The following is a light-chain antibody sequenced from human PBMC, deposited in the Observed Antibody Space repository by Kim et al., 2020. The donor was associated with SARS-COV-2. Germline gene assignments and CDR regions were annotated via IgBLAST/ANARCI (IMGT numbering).Light chain of an antibody. Sequence: GQAVTISCSGTSSDVGGYNYVSWYQQHPGKAPKLMISDVSKRPSGVPDRFSGSKSGNTASLTISGLQAEDEADYYCCSYAGSYTLVFGGGTKLTVL. V-gene: IGLV2-11*01. CDR2: DVS. CDR3: CSYAGSYTLV. J-gene: IGLJ2*01. CDR1: SSDVGGYNY.